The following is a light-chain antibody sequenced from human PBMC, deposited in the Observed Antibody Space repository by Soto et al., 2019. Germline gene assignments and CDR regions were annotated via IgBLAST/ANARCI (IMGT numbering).Light chain of an antibody. CDR3: QQYNKWPGT. J-gene: IGKJ1*01. Sequence: EIVLTQSPATLSLSPGERATLSCRASQSVSSYLAWYQQKPGQAPRLLIYDASNRATGIPARFSGSGSGTDFTLTISSLQSEDFAVYYCQQYNKWPGTFGQGTKVEI. CDR1: QSVSSY. V-gene: IGKV3-11*01. CDR2: DAS.